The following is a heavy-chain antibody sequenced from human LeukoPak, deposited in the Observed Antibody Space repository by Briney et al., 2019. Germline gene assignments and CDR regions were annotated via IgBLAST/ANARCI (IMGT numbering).Heavy chain of an antibody. D-gene: IGHD3-16*01. J-gene: IGHJ6*03. CDR1: GVSISSSNSY. Sequence: SETLSLTCTVSGVSISSSNSYWGWIRQPPGKGLEWIGYIYYSGSTNYNPSLKSRVTISVDTSKNQFSLKLSSVTAADTAVYYCARALGLSADYYYMDVWGKGTTVTVSS. CDR2: IYYSGST. V-gene: IGHV4-61*05. CDR3: ARALGLSADYYYMDV.